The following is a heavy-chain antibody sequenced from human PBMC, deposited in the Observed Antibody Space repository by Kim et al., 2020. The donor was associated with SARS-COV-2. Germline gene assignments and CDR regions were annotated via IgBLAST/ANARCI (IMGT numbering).Heavy chain of an antibody. CDR2: ISDTGRM. CDR1: GFIFSMHT. J-gene: IGHJ4*02. Sequence: GGSLRLSCAGSGFIFSMHTMNWVRQAPGKGLEWVSSISDTGRMYYADSVRGRFILSRDNGRNSMYLQMSSLRADDTAVYYCARDSGLVGASGDLDYWGQGTLVTVSS. V-gene: IGHV3-21*06. CDR3: ARDSGLVGASGDLDY. D-gene: IGHD1-26*01.